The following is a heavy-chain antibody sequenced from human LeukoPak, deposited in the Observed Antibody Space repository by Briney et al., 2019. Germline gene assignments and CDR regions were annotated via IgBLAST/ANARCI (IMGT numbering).Heavy chain of an antibody. J-gene: IGHJ6*03. D-gene: IGHD3-22*01. CDR3: ARDGIYYDSSGYYHAMDV. V-gene: IGHV3-21*01. Sequence: GGSLRLSCAASGFTFSSYTMNWVRQAPGKGLEWVSSITSSSSYIYYADSVKGRFTISRDNAKNSLYLQMNSLRAEDTAVYYCARDGIYYDSSGYYHAMDVWGKGTTVTISS. CDR1: GFTFSSYT. CDR2: ITSSSSYI.